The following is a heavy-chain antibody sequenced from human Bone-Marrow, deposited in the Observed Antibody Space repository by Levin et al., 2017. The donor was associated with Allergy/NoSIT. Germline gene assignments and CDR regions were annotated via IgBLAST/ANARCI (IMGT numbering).Heavy chain of an antibody. V-gene: IGHV4-39*01. J-gene: IGHJ3*02. D-gene: IGHD4-17*01. CDR1: GGSISSSSYY. CDR2: IYYSGST. CDR3: ARQMTTVTIGPPDAFDI. Sequence: SETLSLTCTVSGGSISSSSYYWGWIRQPPGKGLEWIGSIYYSGSTYYNPSLKSRVTISVDTSKNQFSLKLSSVTAADTAVYYCARQMTTVTIGPPDAFDIWGQGTMVTVSS.